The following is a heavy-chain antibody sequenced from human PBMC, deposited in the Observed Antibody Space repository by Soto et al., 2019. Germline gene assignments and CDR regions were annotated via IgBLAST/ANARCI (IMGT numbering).Heavy chain of an antibody. CDR3: ARAMEWLAPLDY. CDR2: IYYSGSS. CDR1: DGSIGNIRGY. Sequence: SETKSHPCTVADGSIGNIRGYRGWIKQPPGKGLEWVGSIYYSGSSYSNPSLKSRVTISVDTSKNQFSLKLSSVTSSDTAVYYCARAMEWLAPLDYWGRGTLVTVSS. D-gene: IGHD3-3*01. V-gene: IGHV4-39*01. J-gene: IGHJ4*02.